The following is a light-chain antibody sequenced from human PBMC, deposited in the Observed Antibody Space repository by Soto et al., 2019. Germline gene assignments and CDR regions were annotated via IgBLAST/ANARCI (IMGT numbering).Light chain of an antibody. V-gene: IGKV1-9*01. CDR1: QDIAIY. Sequence: IQLTQSPSSLSASVVDRVTITCRASQDIAIYLAWYQQKPGEAPKLLIYAASTLYGGVTSRFSGSGSGTDFALTITSLQAEDFATYYCQQLRMYPSTFGGGTKVEIK. J-gene: IGKJ4*01. CDR3: QQLRMYPST. CDR2: AAS.